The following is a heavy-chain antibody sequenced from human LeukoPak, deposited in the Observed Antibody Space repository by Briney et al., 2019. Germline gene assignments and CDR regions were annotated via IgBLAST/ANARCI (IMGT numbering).Heavy chain of an antibody. CDR2: ISAYNGNT. Sequence: ASVKVSCKASGYTFTSYGITWVRQAPGQGLEWMGWISAYNGNTNYAQKLQGRVTMTTDTSTSTAYMELRSLRSDDTAVYYCARAAGSGSIGYMDVWGKGTTVTISS. V-gene: IGHV1-18*01. CDR1: GYTFTSYG. CDR3: ARAAGSGSIGYMDV. D-gene: IGHD3-10*01. J-gene: IGHJ6*03.